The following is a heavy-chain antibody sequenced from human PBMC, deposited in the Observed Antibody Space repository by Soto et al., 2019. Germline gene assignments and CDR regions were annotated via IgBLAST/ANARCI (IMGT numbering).Heavy chain of an antibody. D-gene: IGHD3-9*01. J-gene: IGHJ6*03. V-gene: IGHV5-51*01. CDR2: IYPGDSDT. CDR1: GYSFTSYW. CDR3: ARSYYDILTGLRKRDYYYYYYMDV. Sequence: GESLKISCKGSGYSFTSYWIGWVRQMPGKGLEWMGIIYPGDSDTRYSPSFQGQVTISADKSISTAYLQWSSLKASDTAMYYCARSYYDILTGLRKRDYYYYYYMDVWGKGTTVTVSS.